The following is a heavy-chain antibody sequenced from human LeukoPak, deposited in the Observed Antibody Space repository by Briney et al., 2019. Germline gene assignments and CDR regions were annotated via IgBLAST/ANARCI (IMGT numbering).Heavy chain of an antibody. Sequence: ASVKVSCKASGYTFTAYYVHGVRRAPGQGLEWMGWINPNSGGTNYAQKFQGRVDMTRDTSISTAYMELSRLRSDDTAVYYCASSNGYGYAFGYWGQGTLVTVSS. J-gene: IGHJ4*02. CDR1: GYTFTAYY. CDR3: ASSNGYGYAFGY. CDR2: INPNSGGT. D-gene: IGHD5-18*01. V-gene: IGHV1-2*02.